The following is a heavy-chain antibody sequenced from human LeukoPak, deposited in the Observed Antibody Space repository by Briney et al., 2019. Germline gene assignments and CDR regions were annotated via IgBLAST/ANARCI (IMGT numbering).Heavy chain of an antibody. D-gene: IGHD3-22*01. Sequence: PSETLSLTCTVSGGSISSYYWSWIRQPPGKGLEWIGYIYYSGSTNYTPSPKSRVTISVDTSKNQFSLKLSSVTAADTAVYYCARNYDSSGGFDYWGQGTLVTVSS. J-gene: IGHJ4*02. V-gene: IGHV4-59*08. CDR1: GGSISSYY. CDR2: IYYSGST. CDR3: ARNYDSSGGFDY.